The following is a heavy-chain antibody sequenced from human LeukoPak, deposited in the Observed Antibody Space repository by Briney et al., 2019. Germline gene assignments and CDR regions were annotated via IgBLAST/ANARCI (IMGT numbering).Heavy chain of an antibody. CDR3: ARDTGYFKFDY. V-gene: IGHV4-38-2*01. J-gene: IGHJ4*02. D-gene: IGHD3-9*01. CDR1: GYSISSGYY. CDR2: IYHSGST. Sequence: SETLSLTCAVSGYSISSGYYWGWIRQPPGKGLEWIGSIYHSGSTYYNPSLKSRITISVDTSKNQFSLKLSSVTAADTAVYYCARDTGYFKFDYWGQGTLATVSS.